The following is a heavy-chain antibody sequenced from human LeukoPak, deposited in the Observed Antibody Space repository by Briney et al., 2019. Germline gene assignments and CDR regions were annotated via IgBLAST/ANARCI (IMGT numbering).Heavy chain of an antibody. V-gene: IGHV1-69*06. CDR3: ARGGSGWFDAFDI. Sequence: SVKVSCKASGGTFSSYAISWVRQAPGQGLEWMGGIIPIFGTANYAQKFQGRVTITADKSTSTAYMELSSLRSDDTAVYYCARGGSGWFDAFDIWGQGTMVTVSS. CDR2: IIPIFGTA. D-gene: IGHD6-19*01. CDR1: GGTFSSYA. J-gene: IGHJ3*02.